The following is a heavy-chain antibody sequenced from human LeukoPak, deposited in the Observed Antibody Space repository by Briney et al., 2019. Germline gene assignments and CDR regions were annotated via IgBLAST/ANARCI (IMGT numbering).Heavy chain of an antibody. CDR1: GFTFDDYA. CDR3: AEANWKYVSGYFDL. V-gene: IGHV3-9*01. J-gene: IGHJ2*01. Sequence: GRCLRLSCAASGFTFDDYAMHWVWQAPGKGLEGVSGISWNSGSIGYVDSVQGRFTISRDNAKKSVYLQMNSPRAEDTALYYFAEANWKYVSGYFDLWGRGTLVTVSS. CDR2: ISWNSGSI. D-gene: IGHD1-7*01.